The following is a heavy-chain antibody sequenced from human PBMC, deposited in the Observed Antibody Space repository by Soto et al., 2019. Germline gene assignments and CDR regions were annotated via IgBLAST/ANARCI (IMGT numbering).Heavy chain of an antibody. J-gene: IGHJ4*02. D-gene: IGHD6-6*01. V-gene: IGHV3-23*01. CDR1: GLTFNSYA. Sequence: PGGSMRLSCAASGLTFNSYAMSWVRQAPGKGLEWVSAISGSGGSTYYADSVKGRFTISRDNSKNTLYLQMNSLRAEDTAVYYCAKVGEYSSSSGFDYWGQGTLVTVSS. CDR3: AKVGEYSSSSGFDY. CDR2: ISGSGGST.